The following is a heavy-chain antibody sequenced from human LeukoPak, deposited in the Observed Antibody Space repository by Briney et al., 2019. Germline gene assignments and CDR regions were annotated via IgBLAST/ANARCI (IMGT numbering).Heavy chain of an antibody. CDR3: ARAVLGSAMVNWFDP. J-gene: IGHJ5*02. D-gene: IGHD5-18*01. CDR1: GYTFTSYG. V-gene: IGHV1-18*01. CDR2: ISAYNGNT. Sequence: ASVKVSCTASGYTFTSYGISWVRQAPGQGLEWMGWISAYNGNTNYAQKLQGRVTMTTDTSTSTAYMELRSLRSDDTAVYYCARAVLGSAMVNWFDPWGQGTLVTVSS.